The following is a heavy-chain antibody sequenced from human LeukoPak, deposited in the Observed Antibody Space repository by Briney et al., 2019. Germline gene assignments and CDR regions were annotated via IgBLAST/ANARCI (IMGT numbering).Heavy chain of an antibody. J-gene: IGHJ4*02. CDR2: IKQDGSEK. CDR3: ARQWELLYLDY. V-gene: IGHV3-7*01. D-gene: IGHD1-26*01. CDR1: GFTFSSCW. Sequence: PRGSLRLSCAASGFTFSSCWMSWVRQVPGKGLEWVANIKQDGSEKYYVDSVKGRFTISRDNAKNSLYLQMNSLRAEDTAVYYCARQWELLYLDYWGQGTLVTVSS.